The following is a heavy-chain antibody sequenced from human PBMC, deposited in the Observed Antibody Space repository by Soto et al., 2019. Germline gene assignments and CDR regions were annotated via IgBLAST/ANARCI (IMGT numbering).Heavy chain of an antibody. D-gene: IGHD3-16*01. CDR1: GYTFTSYY. V-gene: IGHV1-46*01. CDR2: INPRGTTT. CDR3: ARPQIASHLYYGMDV. J-gene: IGHJ6*02. Sequence: QVQLVQSGAEVKKPGASVKVSCKASGYTFTSYYMHWVRQAPGQGLEWVGIINPRGTTTDYAQKFQRRVTMTRDTSTSTSYMELSSLRSEDTAVYYCARPQIASHLYYGMDVWGQGTTVTVSS.